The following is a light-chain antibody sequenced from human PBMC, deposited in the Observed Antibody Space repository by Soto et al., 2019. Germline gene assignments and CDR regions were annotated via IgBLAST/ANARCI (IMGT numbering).Light chain of an antibody. CDR1: QDISNY. CDR2: DAS. CDR3: QQYQYLIT. Sequence: TQMTQSPSSLPGFVGDRVTITCQASQDISNYLNWYQQKPGKAPKLLISDASHLETGVPSRFSGRGSGTDFTFTISSLQPEDIATYYCQQYQYLITFGQGTRLEIK. J-gene: IGKJ5*01. V-gene: IGKV1-33*01.